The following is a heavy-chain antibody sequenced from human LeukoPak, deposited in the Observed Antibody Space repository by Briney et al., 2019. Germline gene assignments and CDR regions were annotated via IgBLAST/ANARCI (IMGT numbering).Heavy chain of an antibody. D-gene: IGHD2-2*01. CDR3: ARGDLPAALPEYFQH. J-gene: IGHJ1*01. CDR2: ISAYNGNT. V-gene: IGHV1-18*01. CDR1: GYTFTSYG. Sequence: ASVKVSCKASGYTFTSYGISWVRQAPGQGLEWMGWISAYNGNTNYAQKFQGRVTITADESTSTAYMELSSLRSEDTAVYYCARGDLPAALPEYFQHWGQGTLVTVSS.